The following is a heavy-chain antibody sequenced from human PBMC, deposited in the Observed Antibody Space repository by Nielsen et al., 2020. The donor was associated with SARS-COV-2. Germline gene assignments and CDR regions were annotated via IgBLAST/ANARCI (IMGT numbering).Heavy chain of an antibody. CDR1: GGSVSRNVW. D-gene: IGHD2-2*02. J-gene: IGHJ6*03. CDR2: VSHSGST. CDR3: ARGHTMVVPSPILGLGPIYYSYSMDV. V-gene: IGHV4-4*02. Sequence: SATLSLTCAVSGGSVSRNVWWTWVRLSPGKGLSLIGEVSHSGSTNYDPSVNSRVTISVDKSKNQFSLKLTSVTAADTAIYFCARGHTMVVPSPILGLGPIYYSYSMDVWGKGTTVTVSS.